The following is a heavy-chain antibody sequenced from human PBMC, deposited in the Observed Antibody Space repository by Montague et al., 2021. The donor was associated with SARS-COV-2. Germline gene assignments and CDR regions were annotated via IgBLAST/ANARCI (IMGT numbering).Heavy chain of an antibody. CDR1: GDSVSSNSAT. V-gene: IGHV6-1*01. Sequence: CAISGDSVSSNSATWNWVRQSPSRGLEWLGRTYYRSKWYNDYAVXVRGRVTINPDTSKNQFSLQQNSVTPEDTAIYYCTSGREGNYNVMDVWGQGTTVTVSS. CDR3: TSGREGNYNVMDV. J-gene: IGHJ6*02. CDR2: TYYRSKWYN. D-gene: IGHD1-1*01.